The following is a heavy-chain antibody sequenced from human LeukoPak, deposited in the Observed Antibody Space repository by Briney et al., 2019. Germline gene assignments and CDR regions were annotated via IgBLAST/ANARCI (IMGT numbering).Heavy chain of an antibody. D-gene: IGHD2/OR15-2a*01. CDR1: GYTFNRYG. CDR3: ATGPRLDPNTYYDYYMDV. V-gene: IGHV1-18*01. CDR2: ISAYNGNR. Sequence: GASVKVSCKASGYTFNRYGVSWVRQAPGQGLEWMGWISAYNGNRNYARKFQGRVTMTTDTTTSTAYMEVRSLRSDDTAVYYCATGPRLDPNTYYDYYMDVWGKGTTVTVSS. J-gene: IGHJ6*03.